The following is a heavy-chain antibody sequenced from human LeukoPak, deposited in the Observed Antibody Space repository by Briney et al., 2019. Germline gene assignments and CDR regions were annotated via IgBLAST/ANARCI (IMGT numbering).Heavy chain of an antibody. D-gene: IGHD3-9*01. Sequence: ASVKVSCKTSGYTFTGYYMHWVRQAPGQGLEWMGWINPKSGGTNEAQKFHDRVTMTRDTSIRTAYMEVSRLRSDDTAVYYCARSPDILTGENFDYWGQGTLVTVSS. CDR2: INPKSGGT. CDR1: GYTFTGYY. CDR3: ARSPDILTGENFDY. J-gene: IGHJ4*02. V-gene: IGHV1-2*02.